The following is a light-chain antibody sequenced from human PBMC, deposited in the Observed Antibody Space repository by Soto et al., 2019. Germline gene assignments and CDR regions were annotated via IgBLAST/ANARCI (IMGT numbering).Light chain of an antibody. J-gene: IGKJ4*01. CDR1: QSVSNTQ. Sequence: IVLTQYPGTLSLSPGERATLSCRASQSVSNTQLAWYQQKHGQAPRLLIYGASSRATGIPDRFTGSGSGTDFILTISRLEPEDFAVYYCQQYGRSPLTFGGGTKVDIK. V-gene: IGKV3-20*01. CDR2: GAS. CDR3: QQYGRSPLT.